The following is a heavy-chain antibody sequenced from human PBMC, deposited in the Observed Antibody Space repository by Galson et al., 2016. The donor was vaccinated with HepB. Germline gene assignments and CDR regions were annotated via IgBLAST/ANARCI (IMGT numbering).Heavy chain of an antibody. V-gene: IGHV4-4*09. CDR1: GDSISSNY. CDR3: ARVFSGWASFDY. D-gene: IGHD3-10*01. Sequence: SETLSLTCTVSGDSISSNYWSWIRQPPGKGLEWIGRFSASGSTNYNPSLKNRVTISVDRSKNQFSLKLTSVTAADTAVYYCARVFSGWASFDYWGQGTLVTVSS. J-gene: IGHJ4*02. CDR2: FSASGST.